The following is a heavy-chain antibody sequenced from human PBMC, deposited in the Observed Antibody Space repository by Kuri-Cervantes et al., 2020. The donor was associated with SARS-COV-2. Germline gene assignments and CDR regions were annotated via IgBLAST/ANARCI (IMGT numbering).Heavy chain of an antibody. CDR3: ARVRVGSSRPVDY. CDR2: IYYSGST. J-gene: IGHJ4*02. V-gene: IGHV4-39*01. D-gene: IGHD6-13*01. CDR1: GGSISSYY. Sequence: GSLRLSCTVSGGSISSYYWGWIRQPPGKGLEWIGSIYYSGSTYYNPSLKSRVTISVDTSKNQFSLKLSSVTAADTAVYYCARVRVGSSRPVDYWGQGTLVTVSS.